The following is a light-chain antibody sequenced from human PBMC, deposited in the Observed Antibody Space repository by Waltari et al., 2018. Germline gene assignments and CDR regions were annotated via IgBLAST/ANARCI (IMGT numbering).Light chain of an antibody. V-gene: IGKV4-1*01. CDR1: QSVSYSSNNKNY. Sequence: DIVMTQSPDSLPVSLGERATITCKSDQSVSYSSNNKNYLAWYQQKPGQPPQLLISWASTREFGVPDRFSGSGSGTDFTLTISSLQAEDVAVYYCQQYYAVPPTFGPGTKVEIK. CDR2: WAS. J-gene: IGKJ1*01. CDR3: QQYYAVPPT.